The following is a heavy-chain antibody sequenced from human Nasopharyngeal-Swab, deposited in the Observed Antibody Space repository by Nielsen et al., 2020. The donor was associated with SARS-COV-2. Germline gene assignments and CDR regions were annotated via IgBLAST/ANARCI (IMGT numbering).Heavy chain of an antibody. CDR2: LGGEGDNYAT. Sequence: GESLKTPCPAFGFTFTDSAFDWFRRASGKGWEWVGRLGGEGDNYATAYSATVKGRFTIFRDDPTNTAYLQMNSLKTEDTSMYSCTRCGGGCYSGRDYWGQGTLVTVSS. CDR3: TRCGGGCYSGRDY. CDR1: GFTFTDSA. D-gene: IGHD2-15*01. J-gene: IGHJ4*02. V-gene: IGHV3-73*01.